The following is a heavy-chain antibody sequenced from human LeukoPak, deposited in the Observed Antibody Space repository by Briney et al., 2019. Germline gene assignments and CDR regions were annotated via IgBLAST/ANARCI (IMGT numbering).Heavy chain of an antibody. CDR2: IKQDGSEK. CDR3: ARVGGRYSPLGY. V-gene: IGHV3-7*04. CDR1: GITLSNYG. J-gene: IGHJ4*02. D-gene: IGHD3-16*02. Sequence: GGSLRLSCAVSGITLSNYGMSWVRQAPGKGLEWVANIKQDGSEKYYVDSVKGRFTISRDNAKNSLYLQMISLRAEDTAVYYCARVGGRYSPLGYWGQGTLVTVSS.